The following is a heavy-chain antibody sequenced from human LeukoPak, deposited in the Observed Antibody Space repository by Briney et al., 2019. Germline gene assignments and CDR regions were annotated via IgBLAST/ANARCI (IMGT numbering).Heavy chain of an antibody. CDR1: GFTFSSYA. Sequence: GGSLRLSCAASGFTFSSYAMSWVRQAPGKGLEWVSAISGSGGSTYYADSVKGRFTISRDNSKNTLYLQMNSLRAEDTAVYYCAKDLSPLIAVAGVSDYWGQGTLVTVSP. CDR3: AKDLSPLIAVAGVSDY. D-gene: IGHD6-19*01. J-gene: IGHJ4*02. V-gene: IGHV3-23*01. CDR2: ISGSGGST.